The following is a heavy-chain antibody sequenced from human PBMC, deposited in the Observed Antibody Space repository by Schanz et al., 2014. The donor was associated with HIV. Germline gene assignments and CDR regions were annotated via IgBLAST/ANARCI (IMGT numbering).Heavy chain of an antibody. V-gene: IGHV3-33*08. D-gene: IGHD2-2*01. CDR1: GFSFDTFG. CDR2: IWYDGSNK. Sequence: QVQLVESGGGVVQPGRSLRLSCAGSGFSFDTFGIHWVRQAPGKGLEWVAIIWYDGSNKYYSEYVKGRFTISRDKSKNTLYLEMNSLRVEDTAVYYCARVALAVDGADYGMDVWGQGIMVTVSS. J-gene: IGHJ6*02. CDR3: ARVALAVDGADYGMDV.